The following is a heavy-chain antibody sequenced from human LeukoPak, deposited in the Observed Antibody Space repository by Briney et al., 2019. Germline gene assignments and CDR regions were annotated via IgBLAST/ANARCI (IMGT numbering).Heavy chain of an antibody. CDR1: GYTFTGYY. Sequence: ASVKVSCKASGYTFTGYYMYWVRQAPGQGLEWMGWIYPNSGGTDYAQKFQGRVTITRDTSISTAYMELSRLRSDDTAVYYCARVRYNWNYYFDYWGQGTLVTVSS. CDR3: ARVRYNWNYYFDY. D-gene: IGHD1-7*01. J-gene: IGHJ4*02. CDR2: IYPNSGGT. V-gene: IGHV1-2*02.